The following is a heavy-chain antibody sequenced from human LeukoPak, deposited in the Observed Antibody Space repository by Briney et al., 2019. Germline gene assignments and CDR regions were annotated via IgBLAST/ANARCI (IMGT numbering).Heavy chain of an antibody. D-gene: IGHD3-22*01. V-gene: IGHV1-69*05. CDR2: IIPIFGTA. Sequence: SVKVSCKASGGTFSSYAISWVRQAPGQGLEWMGRIIPIFGTANYAQKFQGRVTITTDESTSTAYMELSSLRSEDTAVYYCARDLRYYDSSGYYYVSDYWGQGTLVTVSS. CDR3: ARDLRYYDSSGYYYVSDY. J-gene: IGHJ4*02. CDR1: GGTFSSYA.